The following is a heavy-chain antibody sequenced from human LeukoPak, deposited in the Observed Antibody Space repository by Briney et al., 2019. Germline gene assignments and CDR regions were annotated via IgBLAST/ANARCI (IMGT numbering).Heavy chain of an antibody. V-gene: IGHV3-33*01. CDR3: ARGGDPIVGATQPFDY. Sequence: GRSLRLPCAASGFTFSSYGMHWVRQAPGKGLEWVAVIWYDGSNKYYADSVKGRFTISRDNSKNTLYLQMNSLRAEDTAVYYCARGGDPIVGATQPFDYWGQGTLVTVSS. CDR1: GFTFSSYG. J-gene: IGHJ4*02. D-gene: IGHD1-26*01. CDR2: IWYDGSNK.